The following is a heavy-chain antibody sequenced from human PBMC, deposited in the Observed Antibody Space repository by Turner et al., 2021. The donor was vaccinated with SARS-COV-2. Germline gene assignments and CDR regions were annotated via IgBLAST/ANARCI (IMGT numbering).Heavy chain of an antibody. CDR3: ARPTSCGGDCYYFDL. D-gene: IGHD2-21*02. V-gene: IGHV1-24*01. CDR1: GYTLTELS. CDR2: FDPEDAET. Sequence: QVQLVQSGAEVKKPGASVKVSCKVSGYTLTELSMHWVRQAPGKGLEWMGGFDPEDAETIYAQKFQGRVTVTADTSTSTVYMELSSLRSEDTAVYYCARPTSCGGDCYYFDLWGRGTLVTVSS. J-gene: IGHJ2*01.